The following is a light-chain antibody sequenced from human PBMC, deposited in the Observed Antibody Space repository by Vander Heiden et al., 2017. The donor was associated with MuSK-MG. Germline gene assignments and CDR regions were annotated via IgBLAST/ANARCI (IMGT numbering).Light chain of an antibody. CDR2: GAS. CDR1: QSVSSN. Sequence: VMTQSPATLSVSPGERVTLSCRASQSVSSNLAWYQQKPGQSPRLLIYGASTRATDIPARFSGSGSGTEFTLTISSRQSEDFAVYYCQQYNSWPPLTFGGGTKVEIK. V-gene: IGKV3-15*01. J-gene: IGKJ4*01. CDR3: QQYNSWPPLT.